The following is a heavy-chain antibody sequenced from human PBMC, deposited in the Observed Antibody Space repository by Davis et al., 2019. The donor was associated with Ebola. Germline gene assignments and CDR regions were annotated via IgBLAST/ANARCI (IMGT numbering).Heavy chain of an antibody. Sequence: ASVQVSCKASGYTFTGYYMHWVRHAPGQGLEWMGIINPSGGSTSYAQKFQGRVTMTRDTSTSTVYMELSSLRSDDTAVYYCARGDYSKSFLLDVWGKGTTVTVSS. V-gene: IGHV1-46*01. CDR1: GYTFTGYY. J-gene: IGHJ6*04. D-gene: IGHD4-11*01. CDR2: INPSGGST. CDR3: ARGDYSKSFLLDV.